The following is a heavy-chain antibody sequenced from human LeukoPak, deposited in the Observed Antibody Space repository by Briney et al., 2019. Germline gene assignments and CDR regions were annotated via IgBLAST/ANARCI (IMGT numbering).Heavy chain of an antibody. Sequence: PSETLSLTCTVSGGSISSGSYYWSWIRQPAGKGLEWIGRIYTSESTNYNPSLKSRVTISVDTSKNQFSLKLSSVTAADTAVYYCARTRYYYNSRSYGAPYYFDYWGQGTLVTVSS. CDR2: IYTSEST. D-gene: IGHD3-10*01. V-gene: IGHV4-61*02. J-gene: IGHJ4*02. CDR1: GGSISSGSYY. CDR3: ARTRYYYNSRSYGAPYYFDY.